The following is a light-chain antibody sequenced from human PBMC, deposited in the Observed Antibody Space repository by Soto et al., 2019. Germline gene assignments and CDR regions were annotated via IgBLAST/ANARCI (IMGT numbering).Light chain of an antibody. Sequence: EIVMTQSPATLSVSPGERATLSCSASQAIYSNVAWYQQRPGQPPRLLIYRASSRATGIPARFSGSGSGTDFTLTISSLEPEDFAVYYCHQRQYWPPITFGQGTRLEIK. CDR2: RAS. J-gene: IGKJ5*01. CDR1: QAIYSN. V-gene: IGKV3-15*01. CDR3: HQRQYWPPIT.